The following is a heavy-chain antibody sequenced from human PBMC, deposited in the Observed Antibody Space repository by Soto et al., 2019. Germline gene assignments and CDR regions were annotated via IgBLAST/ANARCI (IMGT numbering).Heavy chain of an antibody. V-gene: IGHV1-3*04. Sequence: VQLVQSGPEVKKPGASVKVSCKASGYTFTRYAMHWVRQAPGQGLEWMGWINTVNGNSHYSQKFQGRVTFTRDTSATTAYMELTGLRPEDTAIYFCARNVDYFDPWGQGTLVTVSS. CDR3: ARNVDYFDP. CDR1: GYTFTRYA. CDR2: INTVNGNS. J-gene: IGHJ5*02. D-gene: IGHD4-17*01.